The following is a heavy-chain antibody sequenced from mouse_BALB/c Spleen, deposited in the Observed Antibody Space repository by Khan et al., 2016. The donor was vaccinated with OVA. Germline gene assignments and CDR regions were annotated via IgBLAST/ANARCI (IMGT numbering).Heavy chain of an antibody. CDR1: GYTFTNYV. J-gene: IGHJ3*01. CDR2: INPYNAGT. V-gene: IGHV1S136*01. D-gene: IGHD4-1*01. Sequence: VQLQQSGPELVEPGASVKMSCKAAGYTFTNYVIHWVKQKPGQGLEWIGYINPYNAGTRYNEKFKGQATLTSDISSTTAYMELSSLTSEDSAVFYDGRGGSSWDFSFPYWGQGTLVTVSA. CDR3: GRGGSSWDFSFPY.